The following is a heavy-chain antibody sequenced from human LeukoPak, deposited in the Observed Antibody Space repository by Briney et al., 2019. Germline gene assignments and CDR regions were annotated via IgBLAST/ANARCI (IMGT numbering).Heavy chain of an antibody. V-gene: IGHV3-21*01. CDR1: GFTFSNYN. CDR3: ARGLWRGDY. D-gene: IGHD1-1*01. J-gene: IGHJ4*02. Sequence: GGSLRLSCAASGFTFSNYNMNWVRQAPGKGLQWVSSISTSSSYIYYADSVKGRFTISRDNAKKSLYLEMNSLRAEDTAVYYCARGLWRGDYWGQGTLVTVSS. CDR2: ISTSSSYI.